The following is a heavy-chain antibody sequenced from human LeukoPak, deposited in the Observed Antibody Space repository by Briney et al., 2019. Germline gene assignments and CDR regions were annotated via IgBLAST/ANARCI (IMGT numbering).Heavy chain of an antibody. D-gene: IGHD5-18*01. CDR2: INGDGSST. CDR3: ARVGTPMVTIVAPYYMDV. CDR1: GFTFSSYW. V-gene: IGHV3-74*01. J-gene: IGHJ6*03. Sequence: GGSLRLSCAASGFTFSSYWMHWVRQAPGKGLVWVSRINGDGSSTSYADSVKGRFTISRDNAKNTLYLHMNSLRGEDTAVYYCARVGTPMVTIVAPYYMDVWGKGTTVTVSS.